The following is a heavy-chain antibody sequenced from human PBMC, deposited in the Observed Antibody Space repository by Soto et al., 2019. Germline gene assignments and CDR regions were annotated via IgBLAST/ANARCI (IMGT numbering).Heavy chain of an antibody. CDR2: IYYSGST. D-gene: IGHD6-19*01. V-gene: IGHV4-59*08. Sequence: SETLSLTCTVSGGSISSYYWSWIRQPPGKGLGWIGYIYYSGSTNYNPSLKSRVTISVDTSKNQFSLKLSSVTAADTAVYYCARHSPNSSGGVYFDYWGQGTLVTVSS. CDR1: GGSISSYY. CDR3: ARHSPNSSGGVYFDY. J-gene: IGHJ4*02.